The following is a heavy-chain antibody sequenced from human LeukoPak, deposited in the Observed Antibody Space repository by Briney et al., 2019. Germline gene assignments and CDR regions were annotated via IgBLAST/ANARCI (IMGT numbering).Heavy chain of an antibody. CDR1: GSTFSDYH. Sequence: ASVKVSCKASGSTFSDYHINWVRQAPGQGLEWMGWINPNSGGTNYAQKFQGRVTMTRDTSISTAYMELSRLRSDDTAVYYCARGLINGHDFDYWGQGTLVTVSS. D-gene: IGHD5-12*01. J-gene: IGHJ4*02. CDR3: ARGLINGHDFDY. V-gene: IGHV1-2*02. CDR2: INPNSGGT.